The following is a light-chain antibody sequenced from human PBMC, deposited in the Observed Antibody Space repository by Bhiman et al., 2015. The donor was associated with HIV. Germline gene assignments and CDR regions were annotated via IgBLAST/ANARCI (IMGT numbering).Light chain of an antibody. Sequence: QSALTQPASVSGSPGQSITISCTGTSSDVGGYKYVSWFQQHPGKAPKLLIYDVSKRPSGVSNRFSGSKSGNTASLTISGLQAEDEAEYYCSSYTSSSTLLFGGGTKLTVL. J-gene: IGLJ2*01. CDR3: SSYTSSSTLL. CDR1: SSDVGGYKY. V-gene: IGLV2-14*03. CDR2: DVS.